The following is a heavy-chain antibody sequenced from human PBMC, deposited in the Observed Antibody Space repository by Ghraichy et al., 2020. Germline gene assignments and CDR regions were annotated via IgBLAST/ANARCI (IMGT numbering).Heavy chain of an antibody. CDR3: AKVITPLLDSRVAFDI. J-gene: IGHJ3*02. V-gene: IGHV3-9*01. D-gene: IGHD3-16*01. CDR1: GFTFDDYA. CDR2: ISWNSGSI. Sequence: GGSLRLSCAASGFTFDDYAMHWVRQAPGKGLEWVSGISWNSGSIGYADSVKGRFTISRDNAKNSLYLQMNSLRAEDTALYYCAKVITPLLDSRVAFDIWGQGTMVTVSS.